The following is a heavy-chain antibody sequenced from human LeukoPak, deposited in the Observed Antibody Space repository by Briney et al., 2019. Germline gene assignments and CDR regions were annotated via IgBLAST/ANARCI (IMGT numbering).Heavy chain of an antibody. V-gene: IGHV3-21*01. J-gene: IGHJ4*02. CDR2: ISSSSSYI. Sequence: GGSLRLSCAASGFTFSSYSMNWVRQAPGKWLESVSSISSSSSYIYYADSVKGRFTISRDNATNSLYLQMNSLRAEDTAVYYCARIRKYCTNGVCSRYYFDYWGQGTLVTVSS. CDR3: ARIRKYCTNGVCSRYYFDY. D-gene: IGHD2-8*01. CDR1: GFTFSSYS.